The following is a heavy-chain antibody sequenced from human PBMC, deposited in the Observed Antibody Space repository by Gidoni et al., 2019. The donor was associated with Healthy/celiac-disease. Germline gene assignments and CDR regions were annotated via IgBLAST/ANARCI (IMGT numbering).Heavy chain of an antibody. V-gene: IGHV4-34*01. CDR3: ARGAITYYYGSGSYYIFDY. D-gene: IGHD3-10*01. Sequence: QVQLQQWGAGLLKPSETLSLTCAVYGGSFSGYYWSWIRQPPGKGLEWFGEINHSGSTNYNPSLKSRVTISVDTSKNQFSLKLSSVTAADTAVYYCARGAITYYYGSGSYYIFDYWGQGTLVTVSS. J-gene: IGHJ4*02. CDR2: INHSGST. CDR1: GGSFSGYY.